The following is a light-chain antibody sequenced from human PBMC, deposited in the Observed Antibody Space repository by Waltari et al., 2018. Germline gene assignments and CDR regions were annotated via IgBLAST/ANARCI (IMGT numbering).Light chain of an antibody. Sequence: EIVLTQSPGTLSLSPGERATLPCRPSQSVSKSYLAWYQQKPGQAPRLLIYGASSRATGIPDRFSGSGSGTDFTLTISRLEPEDFAVYYCQQYGRSPWTFGQGTKVEIK. CDR3: QQYGRSPWT. CDR1: QSVSKSY. CDR2: GAS. J-gene: IGKJ1*01. V-gene: IGKV3-20*01.